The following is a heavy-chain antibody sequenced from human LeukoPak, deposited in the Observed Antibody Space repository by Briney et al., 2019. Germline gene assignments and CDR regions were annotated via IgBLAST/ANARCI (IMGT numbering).Heavy chain of an antibody. D-gene: IGHD3-16*01. J-gene: IGHJ3*02. CDR1: GFTFRSYG. V-gene: IGHV3-33*01. CDR2: IWYDASNK. CDR3: AGMITLDAFDI. Sequence: GGSLRLSCAASGFTFRSYGMHWVRQAPGKGLEWVAVIWYDASNKYYADSVKGRFTISRDNSRNTLYLQMNSLRAEDTAVYYCAGMITLDAFDIWGQGTMVTVSS.